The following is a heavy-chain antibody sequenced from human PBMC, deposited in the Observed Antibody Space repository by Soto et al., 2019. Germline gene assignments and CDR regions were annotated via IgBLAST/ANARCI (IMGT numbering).Heavy chain of an antibody. J-gene: IGHJ4*02. D-gene: IGHD3-3*01. Sequence: QVQLVQSGAEVKKPGAAVKVSCKASGYTFTSYGVSWVRQAPGQGLEWMGWISAYNGNTKYAQKLQGRVTMTPDTSTNPAYMGPRSPRNDDTAVYFCARNFPPVDYWGQGTLVTVSS. CDR1: GYTFTSYG. CDR3: ARNFPPVDY. V-gene: IGHV1-18*01. CDR2: ISAYNGNT.